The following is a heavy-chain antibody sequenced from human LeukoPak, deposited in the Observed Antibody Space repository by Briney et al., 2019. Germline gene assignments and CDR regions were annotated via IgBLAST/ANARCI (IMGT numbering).Heavy chain of an antibody. V-gene: IGHV3-7*01. J-gene: IGHJ4*02. D-gene: IGHD3-10*01. Sequence: PGGSLRLSCAGSGFTFSTYWMSWVRQAPGKGLEWVANIKQDGSEKYYVDSVKGRFTISRDNAKNSLYLQMNSLRAEDTAVYYCAREVRVRGVYDYWGQGTLVTVSS. CDR3: AREVRVRGVYDY. CDR1: GFTFSTYW. CDR2: IKQDGSEK.